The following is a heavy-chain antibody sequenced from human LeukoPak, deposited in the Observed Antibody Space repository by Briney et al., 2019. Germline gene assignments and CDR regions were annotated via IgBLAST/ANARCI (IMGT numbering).Heavy chain of an antibody. V-gene: IGHV3-7*01. CDR1: GFTFSSYW. J-gene: IGHJ4*02. CDR3: ARVRIAVAVAHVNYFDY. D-gene: IGHD6-19*01. Sequence: GGSLRLSCAASGFTFSSYWMSWVARAPGKGLEGVANIKQDGSEKYYVDSVKGRFTISRDNAKNSLYLQMNSLRAEDTAVYYCARVRIAVAVAHVNYFDYWGQGTLVTVSS. CDR2: IKQDGSEK.